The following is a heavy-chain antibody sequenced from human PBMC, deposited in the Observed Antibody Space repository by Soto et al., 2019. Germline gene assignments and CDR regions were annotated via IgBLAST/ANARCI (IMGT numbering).Heavy chain of an antibody. V-gene: IGHV1-18*01. CDR1: GYTFTSYG. Sequence: ASVKVSCKASGYTFTSYGINWVRQAPGQGLERLGWISAYDGYTNYAQILQGRVSITTDTSTKTAYMELRRLRSDATARYYCAAGGFYDSSGARNYYYYGMNDWGQGRTVTVSS. D-gene: IGHD3-22*01. CDR3: AAGGFYDSSGARNYYYYGMND. J-gene: IGHJ6*01. CDR2: ISAYDGYT.